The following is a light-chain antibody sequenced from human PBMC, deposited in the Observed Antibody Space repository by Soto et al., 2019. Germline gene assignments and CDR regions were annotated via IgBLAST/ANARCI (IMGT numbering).Light chain of an antibody. CDR3: QKYGSSPPWT. Sequence: EIVLTQSPGTLSLSPGERATLSCRASRSISSSYLAWYQQKPGQAPRLLIFGASSRAAGIPDRFSGSGSGTDFTLTISRLEPEDFAVYYCQKYGSSPPWTFGQGTKVDIK. V-gene: IGKV3-20*01. CDR1: RSISSSY. CDR2: GAS. J-gene: IGKJ1*01.